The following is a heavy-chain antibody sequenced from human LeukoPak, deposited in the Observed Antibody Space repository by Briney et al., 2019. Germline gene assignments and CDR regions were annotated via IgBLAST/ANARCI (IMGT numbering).Heavy chain of an antibody. CDR2: ISYDGSNK. CDR3: AKDRGSSGWFDY. CDR1: GFTFSSYG. V-gene: IGHV3-30*18. Sequence: PGGSLRLSCAGSGFTFSSYGMHCVRQAPGKGLEWVAVISYDGSNKYYADSVKGRFTTSRDNSKNTLYLQMNSLRAEDTAMYYCAKDRGSSGWFDYWGQGTLVTVSS. J-gene: IGHJ4*02. D-gene: IGHD6-19*01.